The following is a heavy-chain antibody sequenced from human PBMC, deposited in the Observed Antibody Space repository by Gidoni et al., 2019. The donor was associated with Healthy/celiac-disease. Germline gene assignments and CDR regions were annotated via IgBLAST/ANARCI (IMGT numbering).Heavy chain of an antibody. V-gene: IGHV3-15*01. CDR1: GFTFRNVG. D-gene: IGHD3-16*01. CDR3: KAEDWFGNWFDP. J-gene: IGHJ5*02. Sequence: EVQLVESGGGLVTPGGSLRLSCAASGFTFRNVGMSWVRQAPGKGLECVVLIKIKSDGGTTDVSVPVKGRFTIARDDSKNMLYLQMNSLKTEDTAVYYCKAEDWFGNWFDPWGQGTLVTVSS. CDR2: IKIKSDGGTT.